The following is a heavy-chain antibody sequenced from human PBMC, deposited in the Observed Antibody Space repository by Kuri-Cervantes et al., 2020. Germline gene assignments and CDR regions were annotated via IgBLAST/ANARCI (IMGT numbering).Heavy chain of an antibody. V-gene: IGHV4-34*01. CDR1: GGSFSGYY. J-gene: IGHJ5*02. CDR3: AGAGYLLTGGNWFDP. Sequence: SETLSLTCAVYGGSFSGYYWSWIRQPPGKGLEWIGEINHSGSTNYNPSLKSRVTISVDTSKNQFSLKLSSVTAADTAVYYCAGAGYLLTGGNWFDPWGQGTLVTVSS. CDR2: INHSGST. D-gene: IGHD3-9*01.